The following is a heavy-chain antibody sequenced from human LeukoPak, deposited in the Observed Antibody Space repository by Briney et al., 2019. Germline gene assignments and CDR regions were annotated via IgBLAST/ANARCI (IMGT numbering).Heavy chain of an antibody. CDR3: ARVGGVVYCSGGSCYSNYYGMDV. Sequence: SETLSLTCTVSGGSISSSSYYWSWIRQPPGKGLEWIGYIYYSGSTNYNPSLKSRVTISVDTSKNQFSLKLSSVTAADTAVYYCARVGGVVYCSGGSCYSNYYGMDVWGQGTTVTVSS. D-gene: IGHD2-15*01. CDR1: GGSISSSSYY. J-gene: IGHJ6*02. V-gene: IGHV4-61*01. CDR2: IYYSGST.